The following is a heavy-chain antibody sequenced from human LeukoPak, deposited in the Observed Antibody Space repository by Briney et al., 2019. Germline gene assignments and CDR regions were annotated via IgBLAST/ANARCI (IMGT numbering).Heavy chain of an antibody. Sequence: SETLSLTCTVSGASISSSIYYWGWIRQPPGKGLEWIGTTYYSGTTYYSPSLKSRVTISVDMSKNQFFLNLTSVTAADTAVYYCARQDRNYPLDYWGQGTLVTVSS. CDR2: TYYSGTT. CDR3: ARQDRNYPLDY. CDR1: GASISSSIYY. V-gene: IGHV4-39*01. D-gene: IGHD5-24*01. J-gene: IGHJ4*02.